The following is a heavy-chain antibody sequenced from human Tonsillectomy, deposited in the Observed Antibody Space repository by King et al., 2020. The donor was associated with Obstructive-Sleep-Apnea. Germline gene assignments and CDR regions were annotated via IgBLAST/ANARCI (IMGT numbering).Heavy chain of an antibody. CDR2: IYYTGST. CDR3: ARMGDWELRLIDY. CDR1: GGSVSISDYL. D-gene: IGHD1-26*01. Sequence: QLQESGPGLVKPSETLSLTCTVSGGSVSISDYLWGWIRQPPGKGPEWIGSIYYTGSTYYNPSLKIRIAISVDTSRNQFSLKVNSVTPADTAVYYCARMGDWELRLIDYWGQGILVTVSS. V-gene: IGHV4-39*07. J-gene: IGHJ4*02.